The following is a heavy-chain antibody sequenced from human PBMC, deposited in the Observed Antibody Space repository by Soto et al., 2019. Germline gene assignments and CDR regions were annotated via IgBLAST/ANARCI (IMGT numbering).Heavy chain of an antibody. D-gene: IGHD3-22*01. CDR1: GFTFDDYG. Sequence: EVQLVESGGGLVRPGGSLRLSCTASGFTFDDYGMNWVRQVPGKGLEWVSGISWDGGSTGYVDYVKGRFTISRDNAKNSLHLEMHTLSLEDTDLYYCARSESSDYYYGLDSWGQGTLVTVSS. CDR2: ISWDGGST. CDR3: ARSESSDYYYGLDS. V-gene: IGHV3-9*01. J-gene: IGHJ4*02.